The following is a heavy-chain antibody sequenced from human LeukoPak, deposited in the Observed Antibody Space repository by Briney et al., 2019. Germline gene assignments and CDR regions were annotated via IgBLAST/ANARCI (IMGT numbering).Heavy chain of an antibody. D-gene: IGHD3-10*01. CDR2: INHSGST. CDR1: GGSFSGYY. J-gene: IGHJ4*02. CDR3: ARTYYYGSGSYYNLDY. Sequence: PSEALSLTCAVYGGSFSGYYWSWIRQPPGKGLEWIGEINHSGSTNYNPSLKSRVTISVDTSKNQFSLKLSSVTAADTAVYYCARTYYYGSGSYYNLDYWGQGTLVTVSS. V-gene: IGHV4-34*01.